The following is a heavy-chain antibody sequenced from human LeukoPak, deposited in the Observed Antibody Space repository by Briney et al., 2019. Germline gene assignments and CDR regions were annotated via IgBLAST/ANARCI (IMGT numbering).Heavy chain of an antibody. Sequence: GGSVRLSCAASGFTFSSYSMNWVRQAPGKGLEWVSSITAASSYLYYADSVRGRFTISRDNAKNSLYLQMNSLRAEDTAVYYCARPAAAIPPYWGQGTLVSVSS. J-gene: IGHJ4*02. V-gene: IGHV3-21*01. D-gene: IGHD6-13*01. CDR1: GFTFSSYS. CDR2: ITAASSYL. CDR3: ARPAAAIPPY.